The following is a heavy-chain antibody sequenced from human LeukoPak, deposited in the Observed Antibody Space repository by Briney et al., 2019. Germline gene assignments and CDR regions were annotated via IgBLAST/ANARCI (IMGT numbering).Heavy chain of an antibody. CDR1: GYSISSGYY. CDR3: ARDGGVGAQYYFDY. V-gene: IGHV4-38-2*02. CDR2: IYHSGST. Sequence: KPSETLSLTCAVSGYSISSGYYWGWIRQPPGKGLEGIGSIYHSGSTYYNPSLKSRVTISVDTSKNQFCLKLNSVTAADTAVYYCARDGGVGAQYYFDYWGQGTLVTVSS. J-gene: IGHJ4*02. D-gene: IGHD1-26*01.